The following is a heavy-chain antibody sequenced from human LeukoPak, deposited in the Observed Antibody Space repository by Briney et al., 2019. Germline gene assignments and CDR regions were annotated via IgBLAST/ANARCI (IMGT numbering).Heavy chain of an antibody. V-gene: IGHV4-30-4*01. J-gene: IGHJ4*02. CDR3: AGGDSGYVGY. CDR1: GGSISSGDYY. CDR2: IYCSGST. D-gene: IGHD5-12*01. Sequence: SETLSLTCTVSGGSISSGDYYWSWIRQPPGKGLEWIGYIYCSGSTYYNPSLKSRVTISVDTSKNQFSLKLSSVTAADTAVYYCAGGDSGYVGYWGQGTLVTVSS.